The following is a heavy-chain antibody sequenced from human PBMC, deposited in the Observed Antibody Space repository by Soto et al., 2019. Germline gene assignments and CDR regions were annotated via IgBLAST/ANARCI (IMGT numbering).Heavy chain of an antibody. CDR1: GFTFSSYG. J-gene: IGHJ4*02. Sequence: QVQLVESGGGVVQPGRSLRLSCAASGFTFSSYGMHWVRQAPGKGLEWVAVIWYDGSNKYYADSVKGRFTISRDNSKNTRELRMNSLGAEDTAVYYCARDGDCSGGSCYAVPVFDYWGQGTLVTVSS. CDR3: ARDGDCSGGSCYAVPVFDY. V-gene: IGHV3-33*01. CDR2: IWYDGSNK. D-gene: IGHD2-15*01.